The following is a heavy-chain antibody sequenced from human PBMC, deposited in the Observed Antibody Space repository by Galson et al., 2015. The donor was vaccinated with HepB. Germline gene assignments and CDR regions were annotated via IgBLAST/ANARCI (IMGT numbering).Heavy chain of an antibody. V-gene: IGHV4-4*07. CDR3: AREAGRIQLGTTVRLGLVGYNGMDV. D-gene: IGHD5-18*01. CDR1: GGSISSYY. CDR2: IHTRGNT. Sequence: ETLSLTCTASGGSISSYYWNWIRQPAGRGLEWIGRIHTRGNTFYNPSLKSRITMSVDTSKNQFSLRLSSVTAADTAVYYCAREAGRIQLGTTVRLGLVGYNGMDVWGQGTTVTVSS. J-gene: IGHJ6*02.